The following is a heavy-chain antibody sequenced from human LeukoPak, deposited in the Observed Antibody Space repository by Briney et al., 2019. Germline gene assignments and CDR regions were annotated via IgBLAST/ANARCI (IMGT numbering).Heavy chain of an antibody. Sequence: GGSLRLSCAASGFTFSSYGMHWVRQAPGKGLEWVAVISYDGSNKYYADSVKGRFTISRDNSKNTLYLQMNSLRAEDTAVYYCARDAGTLESGNSDWSLNWFDSWGQGTLVNVSS. V-gene: IGHV3-30*03. D-gene: IGHD3-9*01. CDR1: GFTFSSYG. CDR3: ARDAGTLESGNSDWSLNWFDS. J-gene: IGHJ5*01. CDR2: ISYDGSNK.